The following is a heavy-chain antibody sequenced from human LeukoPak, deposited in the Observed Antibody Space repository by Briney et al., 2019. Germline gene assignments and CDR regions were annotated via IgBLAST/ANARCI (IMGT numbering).Heavy chain of an antibody. D-gene: IGHD5-12*01. CDR1: GFTFSSYS. V-gene: IGHV3-21*01. Sequence: GGSLRLSCAASGFTFSSYSMNWVRQAPGKGLEWVSSISSSSSYIYYADSVKGRFTISRDNAKNSLYLQMNSLRAEDMAVYYCARDLVATPVDYWGQGTLVTVSS. CDR3: ARDLVATPVDY. J-gene: IGHJ4*02. CDR2: ISSSSSYI.